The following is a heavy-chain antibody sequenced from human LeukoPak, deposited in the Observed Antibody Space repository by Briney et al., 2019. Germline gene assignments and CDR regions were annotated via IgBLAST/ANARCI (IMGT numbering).Heavy chain of an antibody. D-gene: IGHD5-18*01. CDR2: IWYDGSNK. CDR3: AKKSNVDTAMVD. CDR1: GFTFSSYG. Sequence: GGSLRLSCAASGFTFSSYGMHWVRQAPGKGLEWVAVIWYDGSNKYYADSVKGRLTISRDNSKNTLYLQMNSLRAEDTAVYYCAKKSNVDTAMVDWGQGTLVTVSS. J-gene: IGHJ4*02. V-gene: IGHV3-33*06.